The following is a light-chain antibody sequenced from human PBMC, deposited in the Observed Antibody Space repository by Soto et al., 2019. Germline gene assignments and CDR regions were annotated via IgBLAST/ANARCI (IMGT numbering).Light chain of an antibody. CDR1: NSNIGARYD. CDR3: QSSDGLSGARV. J-gene: IGLJ3*02. V-gene: IGLV1-40*01. CDR2: GNT. Sequence: QTVVTQPPSVSGAPGQRVTISCTGSNSNIGARYDVHWYQQFPGTAPKLLIYGNTNRPSGIPDRFSGSRSGTSASLAITGLQSEDEAHYYCQSSDGLSGARVFGGGTKLTVL.